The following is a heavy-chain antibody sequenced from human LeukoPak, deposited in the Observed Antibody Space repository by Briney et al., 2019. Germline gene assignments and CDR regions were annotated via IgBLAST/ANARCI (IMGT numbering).Heavy chain of an antibody. CDR1: GGSFSGYY. CDR3: ARNSGWYGVS. CDR2: INHSGST. J-gene: IGHJ4*02. Sequence: SETLSLTCAVYGGSFSGYYWSWIRQPPGKGLEWIGEINHSGSTNYNPSLKSRVTISVDTSKNQFSLKLSSVTAADTAVYYCARNSGWYGVSWGQGTLVTVSS. V-gene: IGHV4-34*01. D-gene: IGHD6-19*01.